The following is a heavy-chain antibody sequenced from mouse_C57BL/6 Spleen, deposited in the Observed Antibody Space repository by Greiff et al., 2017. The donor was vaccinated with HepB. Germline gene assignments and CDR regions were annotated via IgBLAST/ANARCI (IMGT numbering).Heavy chain of an antibody. CDR2: ISSGGDYI. CDR3: TTTVVDPYWYFDV. D-gene: IGHD1-1*01. CDR1: GFTFSSYA. Sequence: EVKVVESGEGLVKPGGSLKLSCAASGFTFSSYAMSWVRQTPEKRLEWVAYISSGGDYIYYAETVKGRFTISRDNARNTLYLQMSSLKSEDTAMYYCTTTVVDPYWYFDVWGTGTTVTVSS. V-gene: IGHV5-9-1*02. J-gene: IGHJ1*03.